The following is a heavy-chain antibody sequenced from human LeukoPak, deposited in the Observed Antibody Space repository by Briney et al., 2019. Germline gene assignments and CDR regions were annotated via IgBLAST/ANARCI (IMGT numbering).Heavy chain of an antibody. J-gene: IGHJ3*02. CDR1: GFTFSSYS. Sequence: GGSLRLSCAASGFTFSSYSMNWVRQAPGKGLEWVSSISSSSSYIYYADSVKGRFTISRDNAKNSLYLQMNSLRAEDTAVYYCARGGIVDDAFDIWGQGTMVTVSS. CDR3: ARGGIVDDAFDI. CDR2: ISSSSSYI. V-gene: IGHV3-21*01. D-gene: IGHD2/OR15-2a*01.